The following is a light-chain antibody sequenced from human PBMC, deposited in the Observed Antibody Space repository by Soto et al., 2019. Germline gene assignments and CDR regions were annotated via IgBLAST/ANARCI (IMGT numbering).Light chain of an antibody. CDR3: ETWDSNTWV. V-gene: IGLV4-60*02. Sequence: QLVLTQSSSVSASLGSSVKLTCTLSSRHSSYIIAWHQQQPGKAPRYLMKVEGSGSFNKGSGVPDRFSGYRSGADRYLTISILQFEDEADYYCETWDSNTWVFGGGTKLTVL. CDR2: VEGSGSF. J-gene: IGLJ3*02. CDR1: SRHSSYI.